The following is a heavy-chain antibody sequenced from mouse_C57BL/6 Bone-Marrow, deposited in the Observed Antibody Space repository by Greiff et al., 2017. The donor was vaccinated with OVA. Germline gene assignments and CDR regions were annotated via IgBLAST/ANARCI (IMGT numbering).Heavy chain of an antibody. D-gene: IGHD1-1*01. V-gene: IGHV1-59*01. CDR3: AHYGSRLYLHY. CDR2: IAPSDSYI. Sequence: VKLQEPGAELVRPGPSVKLSCKASGYTFPNYWMHWVKQRPGQGLEWIGVIAPSDSYINYNQKLKGRATLTVDTSSSTAYMHLSSLTSEDSAVYYCAHYGSRLYLHYWGQGTSLTVSS. J-gene: IGHJ2*02. CDR1: GYTFPNYW.